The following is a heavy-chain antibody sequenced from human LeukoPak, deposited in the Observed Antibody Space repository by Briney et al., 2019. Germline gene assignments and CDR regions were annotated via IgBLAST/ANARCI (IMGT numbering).Heavy chain of an antibody. CDR3: AKDPNGDYVGAFDM. D-gene: IGHD4-17*01. Sequence: PGGSLRLSCAASGLTLSAYALVWVRQAPGKGLEWVSAITGSGAGTYYADSVKGRFTISRDNSKNMLYLQMNSLRAEDTALYYCAKDPNGDYVGAFDMWGPGTMVVVSS. CDR1: GLTLSAYA. J-gene: IGHJ3*02. V-gene: IGHV3-23*01. CDR2: ITGSGAGT.